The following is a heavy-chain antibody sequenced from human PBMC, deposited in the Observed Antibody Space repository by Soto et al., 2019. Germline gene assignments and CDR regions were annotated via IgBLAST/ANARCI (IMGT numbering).Heavy chain of an antibody. Sequence: TSETLSLTCTVSGGSISSGDYYWSWIRQPPGKGLEWIGYIYYSGSTYYNPSLKSRVIISVDTSKNQFSLKLSSVTAADTAVYYCARERPDGAGLDPWGQGTLVTVSS. V-gene: IGHV4-30-4*01. CDR2: IYYSGST. CDR1: GGSISSGDYY. J-gene: IGHJ5*02. CDR3: ARERPDGAGLDP. D-gene: IGHD6-6*01.